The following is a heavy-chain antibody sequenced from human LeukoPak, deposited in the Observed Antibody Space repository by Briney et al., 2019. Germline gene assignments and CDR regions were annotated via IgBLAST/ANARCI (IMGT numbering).Heavy chain of an antibody. D-gene: IGHD1-14*01. V-gene: IGHV1-18*04. CDR1: GYTITSYG. Sequence: GASVKVSCEASGYTITSYGISWVRQAPGQGLEWMGWISAYNGNTNYAQKLQGRVTMTTDTSTSTAYMELRSLRSDDTAVYYCARDLDLDATGVFDYWGQGTLVTVSS. CDR2: ISAYNGNT. J-gene: IGHJ4*02. CDR3: ARDLDLDATGVFDY.